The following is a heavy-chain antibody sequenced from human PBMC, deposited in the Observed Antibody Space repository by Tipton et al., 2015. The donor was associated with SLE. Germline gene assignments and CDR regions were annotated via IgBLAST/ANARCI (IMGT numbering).Heavy chain of an antibody. D-gene: IGHD6-13*01. CDR2: VFRGGNT. J-gene: IGHJ6*03. CDR3: ARVSGGIAYMDV. CDR1: GDSLSGQY. Sequence: TLSLTCSVYGDSLSGQYWSWIRQPPGKGLEWIGEVFRGGNTNYNPSLKSRVTVSVDTSKNQFSLKLSSVTAADTAVYYCARVSGGIAYMDVWGKGTTVTVSS. V-gene: IGHV4-34*12.